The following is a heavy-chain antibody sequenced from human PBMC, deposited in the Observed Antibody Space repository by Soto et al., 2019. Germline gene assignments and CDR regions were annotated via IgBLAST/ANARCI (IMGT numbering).Heavy chain of an antibody. V-gene: IGHV3-74*01. CDR1: GFTFSNYW. CDR2: INSDGSRR. D-gene: IGHD4-17*01. J-gene: IGHJ4*02. Sequence: EVQLVESGGGLVQPGGSLRLSCAASGFTFSNYWMFWVRQAPGKGLVWVSRINSDGSRRDYTDSVKGRFTISRDNARNTLYVQMSSLRAEDTAVYYCARGPGDYSFDYWGQGTLVTVSS. CDR3: ARGPGDYSFDY.